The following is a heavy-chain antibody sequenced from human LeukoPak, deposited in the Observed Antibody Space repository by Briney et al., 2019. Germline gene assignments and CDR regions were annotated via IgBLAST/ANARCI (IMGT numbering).Heavy chain of an antibody. CDR2: IFAGDSDT. J-gene: IGHJ4*02. Sequence: GQSLTISCTGSGQSFPSYWIGWTRQVPGKGLDWMGIIFAGDSDTRYSPSFQGQVTISADKSISTAYLQWSSLKASNTAMYYWATHSGTNYYYCDNWGQGTLVTVSS. CDR1: GQSFPSYW. D-gene: IGHD1-26*01. V-gene: IGHV5-51*01. CDR3: ATHSGTNYYYCDN.